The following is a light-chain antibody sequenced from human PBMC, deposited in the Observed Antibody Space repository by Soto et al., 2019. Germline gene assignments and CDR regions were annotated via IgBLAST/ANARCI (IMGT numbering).Light chain of an antibody. CDR2: TTS. Sequence: DIQMTQSPSSLSASVGDRVTISCRAGQSISTYLNWYQQKPGTAPKLLIYTTSSLQSGVPSRFSGSGSGTDFTLTVSSLQPEDFATYFCQQSYSTPWTFRHGTKVDIK. CDR1: QSISTY. J-gene: IGKJ1*01. CDR3: QQSYSTPWT. V-gene: IGKV1-39*01.